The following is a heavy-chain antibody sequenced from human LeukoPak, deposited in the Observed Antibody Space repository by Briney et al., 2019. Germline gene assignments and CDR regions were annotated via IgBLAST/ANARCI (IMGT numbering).Heavy chain of an antibody. J-gene: IGHJ3*02. CDR3: ARAITDADAFDI. V-gene: IGHV4-31*03. CDR2: IYYSGGT. CDR1: GGSISSGSYY. D-gene: IGHD1-20*01. Sequence: PSETLSLTCTVSGGSISSGSYYWSWIRQHPGKGLEWIGYIYYSGGTYYNPSLKSRVTISVDTSKNQFSLKLSSVTAADTAVYYCARAITDADAFDIWGLGTMVTVSS.